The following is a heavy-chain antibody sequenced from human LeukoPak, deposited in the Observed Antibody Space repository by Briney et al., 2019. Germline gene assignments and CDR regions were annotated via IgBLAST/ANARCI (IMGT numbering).Heavy chain of an antibody. CDR3: ARGIRDCSRTTCYQPFDY. CDR2: INGDGSSI. V-gene: IGHV3-74*01. J-gene: IGHJ4*02. D-gene: IGHD2-2*01. Sequence: GGSLRLSCAASGFSSNSYWMHWARQAPGKGLVWVARINGDGSSINYADSVKGRFTISRDKSKNTLYLQMSSLRAEDTAVYYCARGIRDCSRTTCYQPFDYWGQGALVTVSS. CDR1: GFSSNSYW.